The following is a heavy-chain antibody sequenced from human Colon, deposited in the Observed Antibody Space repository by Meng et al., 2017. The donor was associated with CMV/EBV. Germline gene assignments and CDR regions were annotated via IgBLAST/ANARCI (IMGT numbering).Heavy chain of an antibody. CDR2: ITTNGRNA. D-gene: IGHD2-15*01. J-gene: IGHJ6*02. V-gene: IGHV3-23*01. CDR3: ARGLVVGVGYYYYGMDV. Sequence: GGSLRLSCAASGFTFNNYVMSWVRQAPGMGLEWVSSITTNGRNAYYADSVKGRFTLSRDNSKNTLYLQMHSLRAEDTAVYYCARGLVVGVGYYYYGMDVWGQGTTVTVSS. CDR1: GFTFNNYV.